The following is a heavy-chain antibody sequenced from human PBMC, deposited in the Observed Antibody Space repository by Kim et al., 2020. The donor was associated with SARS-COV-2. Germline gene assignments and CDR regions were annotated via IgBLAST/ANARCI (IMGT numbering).Heavy chain of an antibody. D-gene: IGHD3-10*01. CDR3: ARGWFGQVGDY. J-gene: IGHJ4*02. Sequence: IHYADSVEGRFTISRDNARNSVYLHMNSLRVDDTAIYYCARGWFGQVGDYWCQGARVTVSS. V-gene: IGHV3-21*01. CDR2: I.